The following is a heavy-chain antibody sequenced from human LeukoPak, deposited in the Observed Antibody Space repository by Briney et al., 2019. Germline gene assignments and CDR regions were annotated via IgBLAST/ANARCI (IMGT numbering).Heavy chain of an antibody. CDR1: GYSFSSDW. D-gene: IGHD3-10*01. J-gene: IGHJ5*02. CDR2: IYPGDSDT. V-gene: IGHV5-51*01. CDR3: ARHTGGARWFDP. Sequence: GESLQISCKGSGYSFSSDWIGWVRQMPGKGLEWMGIIYPGDSDTRYSPSFKGQVTISADKSISTAYLQWSSLKASDSAMYYCARHTGGARWFDPWGQGTLVTVSS.